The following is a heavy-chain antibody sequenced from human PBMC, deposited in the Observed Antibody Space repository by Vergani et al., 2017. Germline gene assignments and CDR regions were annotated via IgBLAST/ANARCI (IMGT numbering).Heavy chain of an antibody. CDR1: GFSIDNGYY. Sequence: QVQLQESGPGLVKPSETLSLTCAVSGFSIDNGYYWDWIRQPPGKGLEWIGSIYNPGKTYYNSSLESRLSLSLDTSTNQFFMRLNSVTAADTAVYYCTRHWAVVAANNWFDPWGQGTLVTVSS. J-gene: IGHJ5*02. V-gene: IGHV4-38-2*01. D-gene: IGHD2-15*01. CDR3: TRHWAVVAANNWFDP. CDR2: IYNPGKT.